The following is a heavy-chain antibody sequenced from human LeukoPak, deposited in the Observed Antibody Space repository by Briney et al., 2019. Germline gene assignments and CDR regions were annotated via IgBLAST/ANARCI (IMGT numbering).Heavy chain of an antibody. CDR3: ARDRTRGFTIFGVGIFDY. V-gene: IGHV3-33*08. Sequence: PGGSLRLSCAASGFSFSDFGMHWVRQAPGKGLEWVAAMSFDGTNKYYADSVKGRFTISRDNAKNSLYLQMNSLRAEDTAVYYCARDRTRGFTIFGVGIFDYWGQGTLVTVSS. CDR1: GFSFSDFG. J-gene: IGHJ4*02. D-gene: IGHD3-3*01. CDR2: MSFDGTNK.